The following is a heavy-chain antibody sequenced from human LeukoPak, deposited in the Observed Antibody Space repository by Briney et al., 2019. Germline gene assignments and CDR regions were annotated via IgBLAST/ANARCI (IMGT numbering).Heavy chain of an antibody. J-gene: IGHJ4*02. CDR3: ARKGTIAPTGASHFDY. V-gene: IGHV4-39*01. D-gene: IGHD6-13*01. CDR2: IHYSGST. CDR1: GGSISSSISTNY. Sequence: SETLSLTCTVSGGSISSSISTNYWNWVRQPPGKGLEWIGGIHYSGSTYYNPSLESRATISVDTSKNQFSVKLTSVTAADTAVYYCARKGTIAPTGASHFDYWGQGTLVTVSS.